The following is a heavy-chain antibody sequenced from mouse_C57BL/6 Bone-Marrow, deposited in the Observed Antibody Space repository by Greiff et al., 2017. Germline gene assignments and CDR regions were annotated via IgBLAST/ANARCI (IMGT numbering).Heavy chain of an antibody. V-gene: IGHV1-15*01. CDR3: TRGDYGYDGDAAYWYCDV. CDR1: GYTFTDYE. J-gene: IGHJ1*03. Sequence: VQLQESGAELVRPGASVTLSCKASGYTFTDYEMHWVKQTPVHGLEWIGAIDPETGGTAYNQKFTGKAILTADKSSSTAYMELRSLTSEDSAVYYCTRGDYGYDGDAAYWYCDVWGTGTTVTVSS. D-gene: IGHD2-2*01. CDR2: IDPETGGT.